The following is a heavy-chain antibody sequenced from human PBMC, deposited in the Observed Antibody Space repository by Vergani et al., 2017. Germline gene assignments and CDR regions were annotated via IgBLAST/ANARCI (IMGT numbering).Heavy chain of an antibody. J-gene: IGHJ5*02. CDR3: ARAVPAAIVGYWFDP. D-gene: IGHD2-2*01. CDR1: GGSFSGYY. Sequence: QVQLQQWGAGLLKPSETLSLTCAVYGGSFSGYYWSWIRQPPGKGLEWIGEINHSGSTNYNPSLKSRVTISVDTSKNQFSLKLSSVTAADTAVYYCARAVPAAIVGYWFDPWGQGTLVTVSS. CDR2: INHSGST. V-gene: IGHV4-34*01.